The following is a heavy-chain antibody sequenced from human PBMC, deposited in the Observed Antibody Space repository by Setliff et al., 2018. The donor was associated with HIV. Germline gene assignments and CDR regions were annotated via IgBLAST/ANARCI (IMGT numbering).Heavy chain of an antibody. J-gene: IGHJ3*02. CDR1: GYSISSGYY. CDR3: ASGGVDFVWGSYSPVPI. Sequence: PSETLSLTCAVSGYSISSGYYWGWIRQPPGKGLEWIGSIHHSGSTYNNPSLKSRVTISVDTSKNQFSLKLSSVTAADTAVYYCASGGVDFVWGSYSPVPIWGQGTMVTVSS. CDR2: IHHSGST. D-gene: IGHD3-16*01. V-gene: IGHV4-38-2*01.